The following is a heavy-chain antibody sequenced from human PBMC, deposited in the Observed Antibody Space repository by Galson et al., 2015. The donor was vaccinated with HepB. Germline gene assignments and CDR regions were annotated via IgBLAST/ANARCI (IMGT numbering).Heavy chain of an antibody. CDR3: TTEIPKLYTAMVSGLVF. Sequence: SLRLSCAASGFTFSNAWMSWVRQAPGKGLEWVGRIKSKTDGGTTDYAAPVKGRFTISRDDSKNTLYLQMNSLKTEDTAVYYCTTEIPKLYTAMVSGLVFWGQGTLVTVSS. D-gene: IGHD5-18*01. CDR2: IKSKTDGGTT. V-gene: IGHV3-15*01. CDR1: GFTFSNAW. J-gene: IGHJ4*02.